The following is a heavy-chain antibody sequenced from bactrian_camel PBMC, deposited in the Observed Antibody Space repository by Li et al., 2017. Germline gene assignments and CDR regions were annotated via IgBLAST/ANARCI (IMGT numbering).Heavy chain of an antibody. CDR1: GITYRWPC. D-gene: IGHD1*01. V-gene: IGHV3S59*01. Sequence: SCAASGITYRWPCMGWFRQYPRKERELVARMDGYGGATYANAVKGRFTVTRDNANYALYLQMNSLRPGDTATYYCGAGFVLPNRCVGGSFLPAWWGEGTQVTVS. CDR3: GAGFVLPNRCVGGSFLPAW. J-gene: IGHJ4*01. CDR2: MDGYGGAT.